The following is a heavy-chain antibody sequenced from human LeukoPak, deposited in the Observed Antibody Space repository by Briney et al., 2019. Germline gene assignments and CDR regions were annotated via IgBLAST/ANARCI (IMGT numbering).Heavy chain of an antibody. J-gene: IGHJ4*02. CDR1: GYTFTSYG. CDR2: ISAYNGNT. CDR3: ARDPADSSGYYVDY. D-gene: IGHD3-22*01. V-gene: IGHV1-18*01. Sequence: ASVKVFCKASGYTFTSYGISWVRQAPGQGLEWMGWISAYNGNTNYAQKLQGRVTMTRDTSISTAYMELSRLRSDDTAVYYCARDPADSSGYYVDYWGQGTLVTVSS.